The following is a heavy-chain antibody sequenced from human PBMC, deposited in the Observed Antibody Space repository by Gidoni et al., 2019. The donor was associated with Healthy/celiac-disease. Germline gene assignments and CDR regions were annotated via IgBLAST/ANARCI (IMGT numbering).Heavy chain of an antibody. D-gene: IGHD6-19*01. CDR3: AHRPTGIAVAGGGYFDL. CDR2: IYWNDDK. CDR1: GFPLSTSGVG. J-gene: IGHJ2*01. Sequence: QTTLQESGPTLVKPTQTLTLTCTFSGFPLSTSGVGVGWIRQPPAKALEWLALIYWNDDKSYSTSLKSRLTITKYTSKNQVVLTMTNMDPVDTATYYCAHRPTGIAVAGGGYFDLWGRGTLVTVSS. V-gene: IGHV2-5*01.